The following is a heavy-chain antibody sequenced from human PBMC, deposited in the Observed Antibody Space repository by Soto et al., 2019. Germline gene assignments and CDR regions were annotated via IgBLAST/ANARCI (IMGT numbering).Heavy chain of an antibody. CDR1: GFTFSTHW. D-gene: IGHD5-12*01. CDR2: INSDGSTT. CDR3: ARVPAGGYDWV. J-gene: IGHJ4*02. V-gene: IGHV3-74*01. Sequence: GGSLRLSCAASGFTFSTHWMHWVRQAPGKGLVWVSRINSDGSTTNYVDSVKGRFTISRDNAKNTVYLQMNSLRAEDTAVYYCARVPAGGYDWVWGQGTLVTVSS.